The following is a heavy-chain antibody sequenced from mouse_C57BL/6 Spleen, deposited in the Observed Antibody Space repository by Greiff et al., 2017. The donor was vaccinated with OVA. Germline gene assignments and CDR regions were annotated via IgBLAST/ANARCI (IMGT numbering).Heavy chain of an antibody. V-gene: IGHV1-61*01. CDR1: GYTFTSYW. J-gene: IGHJ1*03. CDR3: AKDGSSYEYFDV. D-gene: IGHD1-1*01. CDR2: IYPSDSET. Sequence: VKLQQPGAELVRPGSSVKLSCKASGYTFTSYWMDWVKQRPGQGLEWIGNIYPSDSETHYNQKFKDKSTLTVDKSSSTADMQLSSLTSEDSAVDDCAKDGSSYEYFDVWGTGTTVTVSS.